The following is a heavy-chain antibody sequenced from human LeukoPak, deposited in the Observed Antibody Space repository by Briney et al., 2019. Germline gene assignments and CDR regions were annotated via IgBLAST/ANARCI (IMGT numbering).Heavy chain of an antibody. Sequence: TGGSLRLSCAASGFTFSSFGMHWVRQAPGKGLEWVAFIRFDGSSKNYADSVKGRFTISRDNSKNTLCLEMNSLRAEDTAVYYCVKGGYCSSTICYNLGWFDPWGQGTLVTVSS. D-gene: IGHD2-2*02. CDR3: VKGGYCSSTICYNLGWFDP. CDR1: GFTFSSFG. CDR2: IRFDGSSK. J-gene: IGHJ5*02. V-gene: IGHV3-30*02.